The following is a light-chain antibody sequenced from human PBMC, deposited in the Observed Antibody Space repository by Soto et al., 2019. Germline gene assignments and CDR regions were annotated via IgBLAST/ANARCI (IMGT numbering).Light chain of an antibody. Sequence: QSVLTQPPSVSGAPGQRVTISCTGSSSNIGAGYDVHWYQQLPGTAPKLLIYGNSNRPSGVPDRFSGSKSGTSASLAITGRQAEDEAYYYCQSYDSSLSGDVVFGGGTKVTVL. J-gene: IGLJ2*01. CDR1: SSNIGAGYD. V-gene: IGLV1-40*01. CDR3: QSYDSSLSGDVV. CDR2: GNS.